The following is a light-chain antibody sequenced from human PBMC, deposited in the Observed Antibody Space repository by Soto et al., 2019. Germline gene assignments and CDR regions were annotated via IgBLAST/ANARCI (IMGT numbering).Light chain of an antibody. CDR1: QSVTNN. CDR3: LYYNNWPLT. CDR2: AAS. Sequence: IVMTQSPATLSVSPGEIATLSCRASQSVTNNLAWYQQKPGQAPRLLIYAASTRFTAIPARFSGSRSGTEFNLTISRLQSEDFAVYYCLYYNNWPLTFGGGTKVEIK. J-gene: IGKJ4*01. V-gene: IGKV3-15*01.